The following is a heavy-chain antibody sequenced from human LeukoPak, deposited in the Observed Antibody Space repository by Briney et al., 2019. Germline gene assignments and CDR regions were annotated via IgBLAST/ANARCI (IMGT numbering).Heavy chain of an antibody. CDR2: ISNTGIT. V-gene: IGHV4-59*01. CDR3: ARSGGYSSSWSL. J-gene: IGHJ4*02. CDR1: GFTFSIYA. D-gene: IGHD6-13*01. Sequence: GSLRLSCAASGFTFSIYAMTWVRRAPGKGLEWVGYISNTGITTYNPSLKSRVTISVDTSKSQFSLKLSSVTAADTAVYYCARSGGYSSSWSLWGQGTLVTVSS.